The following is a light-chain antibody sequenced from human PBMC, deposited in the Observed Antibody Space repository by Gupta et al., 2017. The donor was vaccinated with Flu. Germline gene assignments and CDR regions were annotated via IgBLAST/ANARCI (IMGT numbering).Light chain of an antibody. V-gene: IGKV1-39*01. J-gene: IGKJ2*01. CDR3: QQNDSNPPMT. CDR1: QSISSY. Sequence: DIQMTQSPSSLSASVGDRVTITCRARQSISSYLNWYQQKPGKAPKLLIYAASSCQSGVPSRFSGSGYGKDLALTISSRQQEDFSSYYCQQNDSNPPMTFGPGTKVEIK. CDR2: AAS.